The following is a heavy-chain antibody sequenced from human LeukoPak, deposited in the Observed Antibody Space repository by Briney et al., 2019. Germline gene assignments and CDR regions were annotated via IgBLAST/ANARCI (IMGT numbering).Heavy chain of an antibody. CDR3: ARKGYDSSGYYYPSPYYFDY. D-gene: IGHD3-22*01. CDR1: GGSFSGYY. J-gene: IGHJ4*02. Sequence: PSETLSLTCAVYGGSFSGYYWSWIRQPPGKGLEWIGEINHSGSTNYNPSLKSRVTISVDTSKNQFSLKLSSVTAADTAVYYCARKGYDSSGYYYPSPYYFDYWGQGTLVTVSS. CDR2: INHSGST. V-gene: IGHV4-34*01.